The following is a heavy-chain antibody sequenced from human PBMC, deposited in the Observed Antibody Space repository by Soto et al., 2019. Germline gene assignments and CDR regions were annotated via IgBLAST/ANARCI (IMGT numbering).Heavy chain of an antibody. J-gene: IGHJ4*02. D-gene: IGHD1-26*01. CDR2: IIPIFGTA. Sequence: SVKVSCKASGGTFSSYAISWVRQAPGQGLEWMGGIIPIFGTANYAQKFQGRVTITADESTSTAYMELSSLRSEDPAVYYCATTGGRGATAYWGQGTRATVSS. CDR1: GGTFSSYA. CDR3: ATTGGRGATAY. V-gene: IGHV1-69*13.